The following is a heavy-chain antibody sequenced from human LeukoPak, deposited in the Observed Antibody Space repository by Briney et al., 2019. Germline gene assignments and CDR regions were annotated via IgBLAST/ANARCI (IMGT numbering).Heavy chain of an antibody. CDR2: IRRTGNSI. J-gene: IGHJ4*02. V-gene: IGHV3-48*03. CDR1: GFTLSSYE. D-gene: IGHD6-13*01. Sequence: GGSLRLPCAASGFTLSSYEMNWVRLAPGKGLEWISYIRRTGNSIYYADSVKGRFTISRDSAKNSLYLQMNSLRAEDTAVYYCARGPYSSNWYVDYWGQGTLVTVAS. CDR3: ARGPYSSNWYVDY.